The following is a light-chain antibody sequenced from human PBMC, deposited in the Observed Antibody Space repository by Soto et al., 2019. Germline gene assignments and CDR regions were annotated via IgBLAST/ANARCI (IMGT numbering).Light chain of an antibody. J-gene: IGKJ4*01. Sequence: GDRVTITCRASQSIGGFLNWYQQKLGQAPKLLIYAASSLQSGVPDRFSGSGSGTDFTLTISRLQAEDVAVYYCQQYYNTPLTFGGGTKVDIK. CDR3: QQYYNTPLT. CDR2: AAS. CDR1: QSIGGF. V-gene: IGKV1-39*01.